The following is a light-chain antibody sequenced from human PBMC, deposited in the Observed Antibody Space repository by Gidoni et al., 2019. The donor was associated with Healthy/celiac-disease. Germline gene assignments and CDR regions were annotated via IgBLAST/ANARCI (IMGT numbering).Light chain of an antibody. Sequence: DIQMTPSPSSLSASVGDRVTITCRASQSISSYLNWYQQKPGKAPKLLIYAASSLQSGVPSRCSGSGSGTDFTLTISSLQPEDFATYYCQQGYSTPTFGQGTRLEIK. CDR2: AAS. J-gene: IGKJ5*01. V-gene: IGKV1-39*01. CDR1: QSISSY. CDR3: QQGYSTPT.